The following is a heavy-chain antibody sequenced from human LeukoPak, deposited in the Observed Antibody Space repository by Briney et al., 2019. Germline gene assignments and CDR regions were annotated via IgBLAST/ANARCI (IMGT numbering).Heavy chain of an antibody. CDR1: GFTITTYW. V-gene: IGHV3-7*01. CDR2: IKQDGSEK. Sequence: PWGSLRLSCAASGFTITTYWMSWVRQAPGKGLEWVANIKQDGSEKYYVDSVKGRFTISRDNAKNSLYLQMNSLRAEDTAVYYCARVARYYFDYWGQGTLVTVSS. J-gene: IGHJ4*02. CDR3: ARVARYYFDY.